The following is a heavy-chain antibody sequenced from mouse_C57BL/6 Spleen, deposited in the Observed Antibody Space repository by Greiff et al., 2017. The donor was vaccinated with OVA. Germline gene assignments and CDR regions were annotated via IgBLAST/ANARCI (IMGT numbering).Heavy chain of an antibody. Sequence: QVQLQQPGAELVRPGSSVKLSCKASGYTFTSYWMHWVKQRPIQGLEWIGNIDPSDSETHYNQKFKDKATLTVDKSSSTAYMQLSSLTSEDSAVYYCATRYGYDGAMDYWGQGTSVTVSS. CDR1: GYTFTSYW. V-gene: IGHV1-52*01. J-gene: IGHJ4*01. CDR3: ATRYGYDGAMDY. D-gene: IGHD2-2*01. CDR2: IDPSDSET.